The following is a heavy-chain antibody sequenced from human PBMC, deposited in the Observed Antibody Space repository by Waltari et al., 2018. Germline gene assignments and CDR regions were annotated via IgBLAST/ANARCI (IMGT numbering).Heavy chain of an antibody. D-gene: IGHD5-12*01. J-gene: IGHJ4*02. V-gene: IGHV4-34*01. Sequence: QVPLQQWGAGLLTPSETLSLTCAVYGGSFSGYSWSWIRQPPGKGLEWIGEINHRGSTNYNPSLKSRVTISVDTSKNQFSLKLSSVTAADTAVYYCARGWLQSGVDYWGQGTLVTVSS. CDR3: ARGWLQSGVDY. CDR2: INHRGST. CDR1: GGSFSGYS.